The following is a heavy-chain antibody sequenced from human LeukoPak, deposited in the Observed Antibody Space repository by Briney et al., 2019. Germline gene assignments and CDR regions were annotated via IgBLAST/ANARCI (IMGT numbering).Heavy chain of an antibody. CDR3: SRDESD. Sequence: GASVTVSYMTSGYTFTNYAIHWERRAPGHRLEWIAWINSGNGDTKYSQSFQGRVTINRNTSASTAYMELTGLTSEDTDVYYCSRDESDWGQGTLPTAPS. CDR1: GYTFTNYA. J-gene: IGHJ4*02. V-gene: IGHV1-3*04. CDR2: INSGNGDT.